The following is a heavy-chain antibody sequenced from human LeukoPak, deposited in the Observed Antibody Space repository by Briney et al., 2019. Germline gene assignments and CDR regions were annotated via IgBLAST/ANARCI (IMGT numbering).Heavy chain of an antibody. J-gene: IGHJ4*02. D-gene: IGHD6-13*01. V-gene: IGHV4-30-2*01. Sequence: SESLSLACTVAGGSIGSGGYYWGWIRQPPGKGLEWIGYIYDSGSTYYDPSLKRRVSMSVDRSKSQFSLKLSSVTAADTAVYYCARALYSSSWYEDYRGQRTPVTVST. CDR2: IYDSGST. CDR3: ARALYSSSWYEDY. CDR1: GGSIGSGGYY.